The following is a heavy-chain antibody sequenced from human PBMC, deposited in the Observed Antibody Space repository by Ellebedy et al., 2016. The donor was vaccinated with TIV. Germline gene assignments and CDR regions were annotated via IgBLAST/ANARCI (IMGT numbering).Heavy chain of an antibody. J-gene: IGHJ4*02. CDR3: TTVVVVAATPAVDY. CDR1: GFTFSNTW. Sequence: PGGSLRLSCAASGFTFSNTWMSWVRQAPGKGLEWVGRIKSKTDGGTTDYDAPVKGRFTSSRDDSKNTLYLQMNSLKTEDTAVYYCTTVVVVAATPAVDYWGQGTLVTVSS. V-gene: IGHV3-15*01. D-gene: IGHD2-15*01. CDR2: IKSKTDGGTT.